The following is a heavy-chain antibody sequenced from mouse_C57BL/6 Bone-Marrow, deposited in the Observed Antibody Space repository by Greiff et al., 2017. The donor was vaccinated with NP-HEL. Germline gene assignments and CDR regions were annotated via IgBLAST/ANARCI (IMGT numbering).Heavy chain of an antibody. CDR3: ARRVWGGDAMDY. V-gene: IGHV1-75*01. J-gene: IGHJ4*01. CDR1: GYTFTDYY. Sequence: QVQLQQSGPELVKPGASVKISCKASGYTFTDYYINWVKQRPGQGLEWIGWIFPGSGSTYYNEKFKGKATLTVDKSSSTASMLLSSLTAEDSAVYFCARRVWGGDAMDYWGQGTSVTVSS. D-gene: IGHD2-10*02. CDR2: IFPGSGST.